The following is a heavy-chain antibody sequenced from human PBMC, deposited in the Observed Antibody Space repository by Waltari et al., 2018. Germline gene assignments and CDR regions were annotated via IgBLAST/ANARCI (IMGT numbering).Heavy chain of an antibody. Sequence: EVQLVESGGGLVQPGGFLRLSCAASGFIFRNYEMNWVLQAPGKGLEWVSYVSVSGKTMYNVDSVKGRFTISRDNAKNSLHLQMNSLRAEDTAVYYCARAYSGSYYRYFEYWGQGALVTVSS. CDR3: ARAYSGSYYRYFEY. D-gene: IGHD1-26*01. J-gene: IGHJ1*01. V-gene: IGHV3-48*03. CDR1: GFIFRNYE. CDR2: VSVSGKTM.